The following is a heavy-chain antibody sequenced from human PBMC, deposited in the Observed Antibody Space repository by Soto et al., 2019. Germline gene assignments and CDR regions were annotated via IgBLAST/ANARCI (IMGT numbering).Heavy chain of an antibody. V-gene: IGHV1-8*01. CDR3: ARGIKRSSSWYGHYYYCYMDV. Sequence: ASVKVSCKASGYTFTSYDINWVRQATGQGLEWMGWMNPNSGNTGYAQKFQGRVTMTRNTSISTAYMELSSLRSEDTAVYYCARGIKRSSSWYGHYYYCYMDVWGKGTTVTVSS. D-gene: IGHD6-13*01. CDR2: MNPNSGNT. J-gene: IGHJ6*03. CDR1: GYTFTSYD.